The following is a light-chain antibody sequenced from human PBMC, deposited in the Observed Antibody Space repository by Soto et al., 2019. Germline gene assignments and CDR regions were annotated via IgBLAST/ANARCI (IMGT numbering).Light chain of an antibody. CDR2: GAS. Sequence: TQSPGSLSVWAGVKVTVAGGASQSVSSTLAWYQQKPGQAPRLLINGASIRATGIPARFSGSGSGTEFPLTINSPPSEDFAVSYCQQSRNWPRTFGQGTKVDIK. J-gene: IGKJ1*01. CDR3: QQSRNWPRT. V-gene: IGKV3-15*01. CDR1: QSVSST.